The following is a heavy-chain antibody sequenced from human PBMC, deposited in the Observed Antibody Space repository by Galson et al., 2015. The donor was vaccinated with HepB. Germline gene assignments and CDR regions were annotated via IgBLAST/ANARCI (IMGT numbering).Heavy chain of an antibody. J-gene: IGHJ4*02. D-gene: IGHD3-10*01. CDR2: VYTSGST. CDR3: ATGSGDFDH. Sequence: ETLSLTCSVSGVPITNFYWSWIRQTAGKGLEWIGRVYTSGSTNFNPSLKSRVTMSLDTSRSQVSLKLRSVTAADTAVYYCATGSGDFDHWGQGILVTVSS. V-gene: IGHV4-4*07. CDR1: GVPITNFY.